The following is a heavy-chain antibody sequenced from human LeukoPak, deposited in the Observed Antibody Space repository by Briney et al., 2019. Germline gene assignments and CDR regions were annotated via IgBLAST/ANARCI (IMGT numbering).Heavy chain of an antibody. V-gene: IGHV3-30*18. CDR3: AKVIPAGY. CDR1: GFTFSSYG. D-gene: IGHD2-15*01. Sequence: GGSLRLSCAASGFTFSSYGMHWVRQAPGKGLEWVAVISYDGSNKYYADSVKGRFTISRDNSKNTLYLQMNSLRAEDTAVYYCAKVIPAGYWGQGTLVNVSS. CDR2: ISYDGSNK. J-gene: IGHJ4*02.